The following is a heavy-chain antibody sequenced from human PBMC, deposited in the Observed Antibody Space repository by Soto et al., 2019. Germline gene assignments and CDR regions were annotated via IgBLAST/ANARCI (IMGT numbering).Heavy chain of an antibody. CDR3: ARGHALRFLEWLPGNWFDP. V-gene: IGHV3-74*01. CDR2: INSDGSST. CDR1: GFTFSSYW. Sequence: PGGSLRLSCAASGFTFSSYWMHWVRQAPGKGLVWVSRINSDGSSTSYADSVKGRFTISRDNARNTLYLQMNSLRAEDTAVYYCARGHALRFLEWLPGNWFDPWGQGTLVTVSS. D-gene: IGHD3-3*01. J-gene: IGHJ5*02.